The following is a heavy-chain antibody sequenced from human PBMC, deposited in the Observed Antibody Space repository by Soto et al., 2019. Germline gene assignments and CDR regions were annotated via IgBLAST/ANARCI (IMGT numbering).Heavy chain of an antibody. CDR3: ASYSSGWYDVSF. CDR1: VGSLSSGNYY. Sequence: SENPSPTCILSVGSLSSGNYYWRWIRQPPGKRLEWIGYIYYTGSTNYNPSLKSRVTISVDTSKNQFSLKLSSVTAADTAVYYCASYSSGWYDVSFWGQGTLVTVSS. V-gene: IGHV4-61*01. CDR2: IYYTGST. J-gene: IGHJ4*02. D-gene: IGHD6-19*01.